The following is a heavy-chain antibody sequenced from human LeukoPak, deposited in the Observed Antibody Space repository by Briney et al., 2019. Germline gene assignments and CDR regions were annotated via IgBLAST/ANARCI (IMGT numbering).Heavy chain of an antibody. Sequence: PGGSLRLSCVASGFTFSSYCMAWVRQAPGKGLEWLANIKQDGSDKYYVDSVKGRFTISRDNAKNSLYLQMNNLRVEDTAVYYCARAGYTSGYDYWGQGTLVTVSS. V-gene: IGHV3-7*01. CDR2: IKQDGSDK. CDR3: ARAGYTSGYDY. CDR1: GFTFSSYC. J-gene: IGHJ4*02. D-gene: IGHD6-19*01.